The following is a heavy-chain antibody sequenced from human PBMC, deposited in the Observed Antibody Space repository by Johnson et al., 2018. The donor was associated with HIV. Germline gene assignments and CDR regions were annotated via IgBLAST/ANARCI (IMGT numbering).Heavy chain of an antibody. CDR3: AKDRYGGSYPDAFDI. J-gene: IGHJ3*02. D-gene: IGHD1-26*01. Sequence: QVQLVESGGGVVQPGGSLRLSCAASGFTFSSYGMHWVRQVPGNGLEWVTFIQYDGTNKYYADSVKGRFTISRDNSKNTLFLQMNSLRPEDTSVYYCAKDRYGGSYPDAFDIWGKGTMVTVSS. V-gene: IGHV3-30*02. CDR1: GFTFSSYG. CDR2: IQYDGTNK.